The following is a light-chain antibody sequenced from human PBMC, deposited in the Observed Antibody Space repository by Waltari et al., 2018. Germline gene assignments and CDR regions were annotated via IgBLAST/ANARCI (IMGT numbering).Light chain of an antibody. CDR1: SHGVGVFIL. CDR3: CSYVGSHTNWV. CDR2: YIT. J-gene: IGLJ3*02. Sequence: QAALPQPRSVSGSPGQSVTVPCHALSHGVGVFILSSSYQHHPGKAPKLIIHYITHRPSAVPARFSGSKSGNTASLTISGLQAEDEADYYCCSYVGSHTNWVFGGGTKLTVL. V-gene: IGLV2-11*01.